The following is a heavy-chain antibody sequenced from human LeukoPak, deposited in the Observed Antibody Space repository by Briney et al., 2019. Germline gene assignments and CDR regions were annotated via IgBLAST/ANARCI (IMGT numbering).Heavy chain of an antibody. CDR1: GGSISSYY. CDR2: IYYSGST. CDR3: ARGAPRYYYYMDV. J-gene: IGHJ6*03. V-gene: IGHV4-59*01. Sequence: PSETLSLTCTVSGGSISSYYWSWIRQPPGKGLEWIGYIYYSGSTNYNPSLKSRVTISVDTSKNQFSLKLSSVTAADTAVYYCARGAPRYYYYMDVWGKGTTVTVSS.